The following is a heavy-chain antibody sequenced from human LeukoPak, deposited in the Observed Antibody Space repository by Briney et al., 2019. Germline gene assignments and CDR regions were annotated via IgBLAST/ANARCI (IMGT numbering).Heavy chain of an antibody. Sequence: SSVKVSCKVSGYTLTELSMHWVRQAPGQGLGWMGGFDPEDGETIYAQKFPGRVTMTEDTSTDTAYMELSSLRSEDTAVYYCATDPARASGSYDYWGQGTLVTVSS. D-gene: IGHD1-26*01. V-gene: IGHV1-24*01. J-gene: IGHJ4*02. CDR2: FDPEDGET. CDR1: GYTLTELS. CDR3: ATDPARASGSYDY.